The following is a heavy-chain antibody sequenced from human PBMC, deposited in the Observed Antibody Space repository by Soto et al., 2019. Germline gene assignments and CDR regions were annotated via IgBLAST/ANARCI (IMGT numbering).Heavy chain of an antibody. CDR3: ASLASRSGYDYTTYYYYGMDV. J-gene: IGHJ6*02. Sequence: SETLSLTCTVSGGSISSADYYWCWLRQPPGKGLEWIGYIYYSGSTYYNPSLKSRVTISVDTSKNQSSLKLSSVTAADTAVYYCASLASRSGYDYTTYYYYGMDVWGQGTTVTVSS. CDR1: GGSISSADYY. CDR2: IYYSGST. D-gene: IGHD5-12*01. V-gene: IGHV4-30-4*01.